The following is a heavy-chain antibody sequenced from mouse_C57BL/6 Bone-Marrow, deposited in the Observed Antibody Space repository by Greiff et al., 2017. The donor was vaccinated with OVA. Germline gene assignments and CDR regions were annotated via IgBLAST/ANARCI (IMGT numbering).Heavy chain of an antibody. CDR2: ISSGSSTI. D-gene: IGHD1-1*01. CDR3: ARMFTTVVADDWYFDV. J-gene: IGHJ1*03. CDR1: GFTFSDYG. V-gene: IGHV5-17*01. Sequence: EVKLVESGGGLVKPGGSLKLSCAASGFTFSDYGMHWVRQAPEKGLEWVAYISSGSSTIYYADTVKGRFTISRDNAKNTLFLQMTSLRSEDTAMYYCARMFTTVVADDWYFDVWGTGTTVTVSS.